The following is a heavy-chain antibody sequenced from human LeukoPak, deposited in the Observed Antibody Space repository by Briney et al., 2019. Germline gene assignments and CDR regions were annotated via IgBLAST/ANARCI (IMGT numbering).Heavy chain of an antibody. CDR2: IYPGDSDT. V-gene: IGHV5-51*01. Sequence: GESLKISCKGSGYSFTSYWIGWVRQMPGKGLEGMGIIYPGDSDTRYSPSFQGQVTISADKSISTAYLQWSSLKASDTAMYYCARRSWCSSTSCRDDAFDIWGQGTMVTVSS. J-gene: IGHJ3*02. CDR3: ARRSWCSSTSCRDDAFDI. CDR1: GYSFTSYW. D-gene: IGHD2-2*01.